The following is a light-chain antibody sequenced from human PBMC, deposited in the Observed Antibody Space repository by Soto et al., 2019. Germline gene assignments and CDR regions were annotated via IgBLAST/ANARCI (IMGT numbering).Light chain of an antibody. CDR3: GAWDDSLSGPA. CDR2: SNN. V-gene: IGLV1-47*02. Sequence: QSVLTQPPSASGTPGQRVTISCSGSSSNIGSNYVYWYQQLPGTAPKLLIYSNNQRPSGVPDRLSGSKSGTSASLAISGLRSEDEADYYCGAWDDSLSGPAFGGGTKLTVL. J-gene: IGLJ2*01. CDR1: SSNIGSNY.